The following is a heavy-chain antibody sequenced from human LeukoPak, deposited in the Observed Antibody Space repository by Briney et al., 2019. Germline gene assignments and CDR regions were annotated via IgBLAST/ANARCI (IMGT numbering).Heavy chain of an antibody. D-gene: IGHD3-10*01. CDR3: AKDMKVRGIMSIDY. V-gene: IGHV3-23*01. Sequence: GGSLRLTCAASGFTFSSFAMSWVRQAPGKGLEWVSTISGGGGSTYYADSVKGRFTISRDNSKNTVHLQMNSLRAEDTAIYYCAKDMKVRGIMSIDYWGQGTLVTVSS. CDR2: ISGGGGST. J-gene: IGHJ4*02. CDR1: GFTFSSFA.